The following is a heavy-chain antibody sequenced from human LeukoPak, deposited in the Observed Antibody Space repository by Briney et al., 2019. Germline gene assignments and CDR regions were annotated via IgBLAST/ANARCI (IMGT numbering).Heavy chain of an antibody. CDR2: IYYSGST. D-gene: IGHD3-3*01. CDR3: ARVNDFWSGYQTFDY. CDR1: GGSIISYY. Sequence: SEPLSLTCTVSGGSIISYYWSWIRQPPGKGLEWIGYIYYSGSTNYNPSLKRRVTISVDTSKNQFSLKLSSVTAADAAVYYCARVNDFWSGYQTFDYWGQGTLVTVSS. V-gene: IGHV4-59*01. J-gene: IGHJ4*02.